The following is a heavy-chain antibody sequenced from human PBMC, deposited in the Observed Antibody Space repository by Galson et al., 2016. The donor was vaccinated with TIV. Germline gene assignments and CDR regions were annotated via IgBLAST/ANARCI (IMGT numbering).Heavy chain of an antibody. J-gene: IGHJ4*02. CDR2: ISDSGKSI. CDR1: GFTFSTYS. V-gene: IGHV3-48*01. CDR3: ARWRNFGDYSDY. Sequence: SLRLSCAVSGFTFSTYSMIWVRQAPGKGLEWISYISDSGKSIYYADSVQGRFSVSRDNAKNSLYPQMNRLRAGDKAVNYCARWRNFGDYSDYWGQGTLVAVSS. D-gene: IGHD3-10*01.